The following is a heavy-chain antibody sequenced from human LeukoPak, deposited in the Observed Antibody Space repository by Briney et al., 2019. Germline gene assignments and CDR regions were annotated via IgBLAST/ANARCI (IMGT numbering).Heavy chain of an antibody. J-gene: IGHJ6*03. CDR3: ARDAGDPIDYYYYMDV. CDR1: GYTFSSYA. CDR2: ISYDGSNK. Sequence: PGGSLRLSCAASGYTFSSYAMHWVRQAPGKGLEWVAVISYDGSNKYYADSVKGRFTISRDNSKNMLYLQMNSLRAEDTAVYYCARDAGDPIDYYYYMDVWGKGTTVTVSS. D-gene: IGHD4-17*01. V-gene: IGHV3-30*01.